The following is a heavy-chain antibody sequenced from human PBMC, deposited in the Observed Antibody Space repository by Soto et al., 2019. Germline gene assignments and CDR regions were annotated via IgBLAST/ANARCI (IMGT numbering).Heavy chain of an antibody. Sequence: QVQVVESGGDLVKPGGSLRLSCAASGFTFNDYYMNWIRQAPGKGLEWVSYISSSGSIIDYADSVKGPFTISRDSARNSLYLQMNSLRVEDTAVYYCAREPYSSSRVYGMDVWGQGTTVTVSS. CDR1: GFTFNDYY. D-gene: IGHD6-13*01. CDR2: ISSSGSII. CDR3: AREPYSSSRVYGMDV. J-gene: IGHJ6*02. V-gene: IGHV3-11*01.